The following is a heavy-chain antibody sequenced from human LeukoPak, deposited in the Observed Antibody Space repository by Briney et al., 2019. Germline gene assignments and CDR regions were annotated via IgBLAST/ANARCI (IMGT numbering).Heavy chain of an antibody. Sequence: GASVKVSCKASGYTFTGYYFHWVRQAPGQGLDWMGWNNPNSGGTNYAQKFQGRVTMTRDTSSSTVYMELSRLTSDDTAVYYCARDSTMAGPEGIDYWGQGTLVTVSS. J-gene: IGHJ4*02. CDR1: GYTFTGYY. V-gene: IGHV1-2*02. CDR2: NNPNSGGT. CDR3: ARDSTMAGPEGIDY. D-gene: IGHD5-24*01.